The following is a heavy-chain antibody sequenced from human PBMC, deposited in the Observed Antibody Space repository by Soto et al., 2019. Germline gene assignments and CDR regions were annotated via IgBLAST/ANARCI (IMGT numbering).Heavy chain of an antibody. V-gene: IGHV1-2*02. CDR3: ARVGGSGWYLTYYFYRMDG. D-gene: IGHD6-19*01. CDR1: GYTFSSYC. Sequence: ASVKVSCKASGYTFSSYCMHWVRQAPGQGLDWMGWINRKSSGTNYAKKFQGRVPMTRDMSISTAYRERSRQRYDDKHVYYCARVGGSGWYLTYYFYRMDGCGQGSTVTVSS. CDR2: INRKSSGT. J-gene: IGHJ6*02.